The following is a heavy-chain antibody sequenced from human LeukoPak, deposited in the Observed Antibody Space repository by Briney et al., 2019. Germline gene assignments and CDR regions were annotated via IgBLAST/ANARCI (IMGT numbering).Heavy chain of an antibody. J-gene: IGHJ4*02. CDR2: ISSNGGST. CDR3: ARGEYDFWSGYYPLYY. CDR1: GFTFSTYA. D-gene: IGHD3-3*01. Sequence: PGGSLRLSCAASGFTFSTYAMHWVRQASGKGLEYVSAISSNGGSTFYANSVKGRFTISRDNSKNTLSLQMGSLRAEDMAVYYCARGEYDFWSGYYPLYYWGQGTLVTVSS. V-gene: IGHV3-64*01.